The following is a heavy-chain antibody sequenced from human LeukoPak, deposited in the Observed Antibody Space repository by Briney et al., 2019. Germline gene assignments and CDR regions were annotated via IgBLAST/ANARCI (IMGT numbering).Heavy chain of an antibody. CDR2: IYSGGNT. J-gene: IGHJ6*02. CDR1: GFSVSSNY. Sequence: GGSVRLSCAASGFSVSSNYMSWVRQAPGKGLEWVSVIYSGGNTYYADSVKGRFTISRDNSKNTLYLQMNSLRADDTAVYYCARDMGYSSSWFYGMDVWGQGTTVTVSS. V-gene: IGHV3-53*01. D-gene: IGHD6-13*01. CDR3: ARDMGYSSSWFYGMDV.